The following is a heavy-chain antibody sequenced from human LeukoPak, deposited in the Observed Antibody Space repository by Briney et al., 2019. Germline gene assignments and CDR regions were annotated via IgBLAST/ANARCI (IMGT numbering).Heavy chain of an antibody. CDR2: IYTSGST. V-gene: IGHV4-61*02. D-gene: IGHD6-13*01. Sequence: SETLSLTCTVSGGSISSGSYYWSWIRQPAGKGLEWIGRIYTSGSTNYNPSLKSRVTISVDTSKNQFSLKLSSVTAAGTAVYYCAREMGDSTTAYSSSWYFDYWGQGTLVTVSS. CDR1: GGSISSGSYY. J-gene: IGHJ4*02. CDR3: AREMGDSTTAYSSSWYFDY.